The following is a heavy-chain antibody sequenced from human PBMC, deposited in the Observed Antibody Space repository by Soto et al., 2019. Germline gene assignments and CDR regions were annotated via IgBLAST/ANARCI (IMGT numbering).Heavy chain of an antibody. D-gene: IGHD4-17*01. V-gene: IGHV4-31*03. J-gene: IGHJ5*02. CDR3: ARDHDYGDYVRWFDP. CDR2: IYYSGST. Sequence: QVQLQESGPGLVKPSQTLSLTCTVSGGSISSGGYYWSWIRQHPGKGLEWIGYIYYSGSTYYNPSLKSRVTISVDPSKNQFSLKLSSVTAADTAVYYCARDHDYGDYVRWFDPWGQGTLVTVSS. CDR1: GGSISSGGYY.